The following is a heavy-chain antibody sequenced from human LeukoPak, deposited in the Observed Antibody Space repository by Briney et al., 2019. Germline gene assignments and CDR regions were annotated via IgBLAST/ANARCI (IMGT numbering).Heavy chain of an antibody. CDR3: ATWSNAWEFDY. J-gene: IGHJ4*02. D-gene: IGHD1-26*01. V-gene: IGHV3-7*05. Sequence: SGGSLRLSCAASGFTFSNSWMTWVRQAPGKGLEWVAHINEDGSDKYYVDSVTGRFIISRDNTKNSLYLQMSSLRAEDTAVYYCATWSNAWEFDYWGQGTLVSVSA. CDR1: GFTFSNSW. CDR2: INEDGSDK.